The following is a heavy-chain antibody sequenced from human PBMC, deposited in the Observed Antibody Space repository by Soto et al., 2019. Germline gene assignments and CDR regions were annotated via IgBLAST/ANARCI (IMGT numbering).Heavy chain of an antibody. Sequence: EVQLLDSGGGLVQPGGSLRLSCAASGFTFNNYAMTWVRQAPGKGLEWVSAISGGGDTTSYADSVKGRFTVSRDGSKNTLYLQMSSLRAEDTALYYCAKGRGGSGSITTRVDFWGQGPMVTVSS. J-gene: IGHJ4*02. D-gene: IGHD3-10*01. CDR1: GFTFNNYA. CDR3: AKGRGGSGSITTRVDF. CDR2: ISGGGDTT. V-gene: IGHV3-23*01.